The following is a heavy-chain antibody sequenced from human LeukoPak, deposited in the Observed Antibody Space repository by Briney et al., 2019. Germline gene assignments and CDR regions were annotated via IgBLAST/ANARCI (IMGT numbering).Heavy chain of an antibody. V-gene: IGHV3-30*18. CDR2: ISYDGSNK. CDR1: GFTFSSYG. CDR3: AKGYQMVVTASLFDY. J-gene: IGHJ4*02. D-gene: IGHD2-21*02. Sequence: HPGRSLRLSCAASGFTFSSYGMHWVRQAPGKGLEWVAVISYDGSNKYYADSVKGRFTISRDNSKNTLYLQMNSLRAEDTAVYYCAKGYQMVVTASLFDYWGQGTLVTVSS.